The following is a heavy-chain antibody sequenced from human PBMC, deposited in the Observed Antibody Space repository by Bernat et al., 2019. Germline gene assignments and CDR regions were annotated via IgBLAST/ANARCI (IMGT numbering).Heavy chain of an antibody. V-gene: IGHV3-30*01. CDR2: ISYDGSNK. CDR3: ASFDFWSGPSRMDV. D-gene: IGHD3-3*01. Sequence: QVQLVESGGGVVQPGRSLRLSCAASGFTFSSYAMHWVRQAPGKGLEWVAVISYDGSNKYYADSVKGRFTISRDNSKNTLYLQMNSLRAEDTAVYYCASFDFWSGPSRMDVWGKGTTVTVSS. CDR1: GFTFSSYA. J-gene: IGHJ6*04.